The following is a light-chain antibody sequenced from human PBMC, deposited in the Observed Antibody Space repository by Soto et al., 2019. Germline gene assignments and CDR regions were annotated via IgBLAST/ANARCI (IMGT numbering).Light chain of an antibody. CDR3: QKYNSAPLT. J-gene: IGKJ4*01. CDR2: AAS. CDR1: QGISNY. V-gene: IGKV1-27*01. Sequence: DIQMTQSPSSLSASVGDRVTITCRASQGISNYLAWYQQKPGKVPKVLIYAASTLRSGVPSRFTGSGSGTDFTLNISSLQPEDVATYYCQKYNSAPLTFGGGTKVDTK.